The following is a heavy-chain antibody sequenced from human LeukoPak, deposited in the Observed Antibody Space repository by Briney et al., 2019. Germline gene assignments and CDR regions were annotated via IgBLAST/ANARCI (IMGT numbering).Heavy chain of an antibody. Sequence: ASVKVSCKASGYTFTSYGISWVGQAPGQGLEGMGWISAYNGNTNYAQKLQGRVTMTTDTSTSTAYMELRSLRSDDTAVYYCARDKGSGWYSDYWGQGTLVTVSS. D-gene: IGHD6-19*01. J-gene: IGHJ4*02. V-gene: IGHV1-18*01. CDR2: ISAYNGNT. CDR1: GYTFTSYG. CDR3: ARDKGSGWYSDY.